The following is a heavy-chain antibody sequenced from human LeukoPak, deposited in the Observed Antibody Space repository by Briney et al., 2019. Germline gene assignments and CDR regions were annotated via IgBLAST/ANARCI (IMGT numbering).Heavy chain of an antibody. V-gene: IGHV1-2*02. CDR2: IDTNSGGT. Sequence: ASVRVSCKASGYTFTGKFIHWVRQAPGRGLEWMGWIDTNSGGTDYAQKFQGRVTMTRDTSIATAYMDLSSLRSEDTAVYYCARVLAAAGTDYWGQGTLVTVSS. D-gene: IGHD6-13*01. CDR3: ARVLAAAGTDY. J-gene: IGHJ4*02. CDR1: GYTFTGKF.